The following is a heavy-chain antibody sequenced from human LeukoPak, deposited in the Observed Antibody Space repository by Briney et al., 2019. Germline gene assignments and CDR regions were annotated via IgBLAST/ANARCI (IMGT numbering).Heavy chain of an antibody. CDR3: ARSPANSWSNFDY. D-gene: IGHD6-13*01. Sequence: SETLSLACAVYGESFSDHYWSWVRQPPGKGLEWIGEIHHSGSTNYKLSLKSRVTISVDRSKNQFSLKPSSVTAADTAVYFCARSPANSWSNFDYWGQGTLVTVSS. V-gene: IGHV4-34*01. CDR1: GESFSDHY. J-gene: IGHJ4*02. CDR2: IHHSGST.